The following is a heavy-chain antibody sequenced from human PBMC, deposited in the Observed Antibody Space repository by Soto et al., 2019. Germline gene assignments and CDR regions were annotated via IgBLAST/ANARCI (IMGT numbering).Heavy chain of an antibody. V-gene: IGHV3-48*02. CDR1: GFTFSSYS. CDR2: ISSSSSTI. Sequence: SLRLSCAASGFTFSSYSMNWVRQAPGKGLECVSYISSSSSTIYYADSVKGRFTISRDNAKNSLFLQMNSLRDEDTAVYYCARVLFPAANSRYDMNVWGQGTTVTVSS. J-gene: IGHJ6*02. CDR3: ARVLFPAANSRYDMNV. D-gene: IGHD2-2*01.